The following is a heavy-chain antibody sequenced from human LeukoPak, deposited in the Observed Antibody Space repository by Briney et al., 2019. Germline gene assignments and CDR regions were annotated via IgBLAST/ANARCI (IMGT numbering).Heavy chain of an antibody. D-gene: IGHD1-26*01. V-gene: IGHV3-9*01. CDR2: ISWNSGSI. Sequence: PGGSLRLSCAASGFTFDDYAMHWVRQAPGKGLEWVSGISWNSGSIGYADSVKGRFTISRDNAKNSLYLQMNSLRAEDTAVYYCAKPQPRGGSYFDRTPLGYWGQGTLVTVSS. CDR1: GFTFDDYA. J-gene: IGHJ4*02. CDR3: AKPQPRGGSYFDRTPLGY.